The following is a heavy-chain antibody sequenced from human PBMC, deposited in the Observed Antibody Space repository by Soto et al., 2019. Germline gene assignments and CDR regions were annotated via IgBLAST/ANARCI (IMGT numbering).Heavy chain of an antibody. CDR3: ARDKYCSGGSCYGEYYDGMDV. CDR1: GGTFSSYA. V-gene: IGHV1-69*01. CDR2: IIPIFGTA. Sequence: QVQLVQSGAEVKKPGSSVKVSCKASGGTFSSYAISWVRQAPGQGLEWMGGIIPIFGTANYAQKFQGRVTITADESTSTAYMELSSLRSEDTAVYYCARDKYCSGGSCYGEYYDGMDVWGQGTTVTVSS. D-gene: IGHD2-15*01. J-gene: IGHJ6*02.